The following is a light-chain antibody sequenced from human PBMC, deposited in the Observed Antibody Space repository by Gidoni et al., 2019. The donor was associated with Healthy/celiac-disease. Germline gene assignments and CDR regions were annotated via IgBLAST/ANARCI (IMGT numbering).Light chain of an antibody. CDR1: QRVSSSY. J-gene: IGKJ3*01. Sequence: DIVLTQSQGTLSLSPGESANLSCRASQRVSSSYLAWYQQQPGQAPRLLIYGASSRATGIPDRFSGSGSGTDFTLTISRLEPEDFAVYYCQQYGSSVFTFGPGTKVDIK. CDR2: GAS. V-gene: IGKV3-20*01. CDR3: QQYGSSVFT.